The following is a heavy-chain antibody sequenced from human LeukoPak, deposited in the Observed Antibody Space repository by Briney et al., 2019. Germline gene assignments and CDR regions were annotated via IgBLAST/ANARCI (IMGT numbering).Heavy chain of an antibody. CDR2: ISSGSTYI. Sequence: GGSLRLSCAASGFTFSDYSMNWVRQAPGKGLEWVSSISSGSTYIYYADSVKGRFTISRGNAKNSLYLQMNSLRAEDTAVYYCAREVLMGPRYFDYWGQGTLVTVSS. CDR3: AREVLMGPRYFDY. V-gene: IGHV3-21*01. CDR1: GFTFSDYS. J-gene: IGHJ4*02. D-gene: IGHD3-10*01.